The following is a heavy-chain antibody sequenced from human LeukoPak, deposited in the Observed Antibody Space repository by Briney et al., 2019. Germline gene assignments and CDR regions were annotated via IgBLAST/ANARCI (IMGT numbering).Heavy chain of an antibody. V-gene: IGHV4-59*01. D-gene: IGHD3-10*01. CDR2: IYYSGST. CDR1: SGSISSYY. CDR3: AKSDGSGSYFDY. J-gene: IGHJ4*02. Sequence: SETLSLTCTVSSGSISSYYWSWIRQPPGKGLEWIGYIYYSGSTSYNPSLKSRVTISIDTSKNQFSLKMISVTAADTAAYYCAKSDGSGSYFDYWGQGTLVTVSS.